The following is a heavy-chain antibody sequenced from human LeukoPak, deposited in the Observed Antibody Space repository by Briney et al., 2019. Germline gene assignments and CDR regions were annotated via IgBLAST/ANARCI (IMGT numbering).Heavy chain of an antibody. J-gene: IGHJ4*02. CDR2: IFYSGNT. CDR3: ARRGSRQGTTVVTPAFDY. V-gene: IGHV4-39*01. CDR1: GGSISSSGYY. D-gene: IGHD4-23*01. Sequence: PSETLSLTCAVSGGSISSSGYYWGWIRQPPGKGLEWIRGIFYSGNTYYNPSLKSRVTMSVDTSKNQFSLRLSSVTAADTAVYYCARRGSRQGTTVVTPAFDYWGQGTLVTVSS.